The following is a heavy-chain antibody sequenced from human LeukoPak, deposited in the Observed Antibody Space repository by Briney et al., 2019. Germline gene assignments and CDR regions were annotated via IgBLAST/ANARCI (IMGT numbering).Heavy chain of an antibody. CDR3: ARDGIPTTDSSSWYYYYGMDV. D-gene: IGHD6-13*01. CDR1: GFTFSSYG. CDR2: IWYDGSNK. V-gene: IGHV3-33*01. Sequence: GGSLRLSCAASGFTFSSYGMHWVRQAPGKGLEWVAVIWYDGSNKYYADSVKGRFTISRDNSKNTLYLQMNNLRAEDTAVYYCARDGIPTTDSSSWYYYYGMDVWGQGTTVTVSS. J-gene: IGHJ6*02.